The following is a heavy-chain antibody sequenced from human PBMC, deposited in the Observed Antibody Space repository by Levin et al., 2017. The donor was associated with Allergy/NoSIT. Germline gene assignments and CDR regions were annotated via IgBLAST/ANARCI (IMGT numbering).Heavy chain of an antibody. J-gene: IGHJ4*02. V-gene: IGHV1-8*01. CDR3: ARVPRCSSTSCYGGGFDY. CDR1: GYTFTSYD. CDR2: MNPNSGNT. Sequence: ASVKVSCKASGYTFTSYDINWVRQATGQGLEWMGWMNPNSGNTGYAQKFQGRVTMTRNTSISTAYMELSSLRSEDTAVYYCARVPRCSSTSCYGGGFDYWGQGTLVTVSS. D-gene: IGHD2-2*01.